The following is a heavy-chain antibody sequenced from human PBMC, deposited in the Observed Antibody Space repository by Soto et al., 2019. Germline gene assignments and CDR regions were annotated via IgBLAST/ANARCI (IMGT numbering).Heavy chain of an antibody. J-gene: IGHJ6*02. D-gene: IGHD5-18*01. CDR3: ARDTSGGYSYGYEDYYYGMDV. Sequence: QVQLVQSGAEVKKPGSSVKVSCKASGGTFSSYAISWVRQAPGQGLEWMGGIIPIFGTANYAQKFQGRVTITADESTSTAYMELSSLRSEDTAVYYCARDTSGGYSYGYEDYYYGMDVWGQGTTVTVSS. CDR1: GGTFSSYA. CDR2: IIPIFGTA. V-gene: IGHV1-69*12.